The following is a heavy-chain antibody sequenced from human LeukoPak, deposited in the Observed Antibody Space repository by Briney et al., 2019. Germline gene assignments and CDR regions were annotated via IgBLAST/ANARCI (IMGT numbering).Heavy chain of an antibody. CDR3: ARSHYDSSGYYFLDY. J-gene: IGHJ4*02. Sequence: GGSLRLSCAASGFTVSSNYMSWVRQAPGKGLEWVSVIYSGGSTYYADSVKGRFTISRDNSKNTLYLQMNSLRAEDTAVYYCARSHYDSSGYYFLDYWGQGTLVTVSS. CDR2: IYSGGST. D-gene: IGHD3-22*01. V-gene: IGHV3-66*01. CDR1: GFTVSSNY.